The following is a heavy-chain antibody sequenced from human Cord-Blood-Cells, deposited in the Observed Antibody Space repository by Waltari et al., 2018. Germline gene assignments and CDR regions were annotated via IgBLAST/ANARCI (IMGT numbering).Heavy chain of an antibody. J-gene: IGHJ3*02. CDR3: ATDHQGLIVGATNYAFDI. CDR2: FEPEDGET. D-gene: IGHD1-26*01. Sequence: QVQLVQSGAEVKKPGASVKVSCKVSGYTLTELSMHWVRQAPGQGLEWMGGFEPEDGETIYAQKFQGRVTMTEDTSTDTAYMELSSLRSEDTAVYYCATDHQGLIVGATNYAFDIWGQGTMVTVSS. CDR1: GYTLTELS. V-gene: IGHV1-24*01.